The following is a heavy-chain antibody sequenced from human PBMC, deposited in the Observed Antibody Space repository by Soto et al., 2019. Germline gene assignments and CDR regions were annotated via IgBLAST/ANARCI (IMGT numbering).Heavy chain of an antibody. D-gene: IGHD5-12*01. J-gene: IGHJ4*02. CDR2: VNHDGST. V-gene: IGHV4-38-2*01. Sequence: SETLSLTCDVSGYFISNGYYWGWNRQPPGKGLEWIGSVNHDGSTYYNPPLKGRVTMSVDTSNNQFSLRLSSVTAADTAVYYCARAGFLMATAHIDYWGQGILVTVSS. CDR1: GYFISNGYY. CDR3: ARAGFLMATAHIDY.